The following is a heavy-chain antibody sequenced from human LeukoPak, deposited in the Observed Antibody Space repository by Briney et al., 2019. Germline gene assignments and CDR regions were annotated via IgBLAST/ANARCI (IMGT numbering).Heavy chain of an antibody. V-gene: IGHV1-2*02. CDR2: INPNSGGT. CDR1: GYTFTGYY. J-gene: IGHJ5*02. Sequence: ASVKVSCKASGYTFTGYYMHWVRQAPGQGLEWMGWINPNSGGTNYAQTVQGRVTMTRDTSISTAYKELSRLRSDDPAVYYCARVRRGIVVVVAAANWFDPWGQGTLVTVPS. D-gene: IGHD2-15*01. CDR3: ARVRRGIVVVVAAANWFDP.